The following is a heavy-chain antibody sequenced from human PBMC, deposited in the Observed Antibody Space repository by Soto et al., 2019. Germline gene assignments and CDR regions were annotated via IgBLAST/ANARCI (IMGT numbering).Heavy chain of an antibody. CDR3: ASLSGYSGYDYVNYFDY. CDR1: GGSFSGYY. V-gene: IGHV4-34*01. Sequence: SQTLSLTCAVYGGSFSGYYWSWIRQPPGKGLEWIGEINHSGSTNYNPSLKSRVTISVDTSKNLFSLKLSSVTAADTAVYYCASLSGYSGYDYVNYFDYWGQGTLVTVSS. D-gene: IGHD5-12*01. CDR2: INHSGST. J-gene: IGHJ4*02.